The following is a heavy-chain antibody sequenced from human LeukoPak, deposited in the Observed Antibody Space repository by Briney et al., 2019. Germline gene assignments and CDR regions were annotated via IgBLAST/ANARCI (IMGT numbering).Heavy chain of an antibody. V-gene: IGHV3-21*01. CDR1: GFTFSSYS. J-gene: IGHJ3*02. CDR2: ISSSSSYI. D-gene: IGHD1-26*01. Sequence: SGGSLRLSCAASGFTFSSYSMNWVRQAPGKGLEWVSSISSSSSYIYYADSVKGRFAISRDNAKNSLYLQMNSLRAEDTAVYYCARDNPYSESLAADDAFDIWRQGTMVTVSS. CDR3: ARDNPYSESLAADDAFDI.